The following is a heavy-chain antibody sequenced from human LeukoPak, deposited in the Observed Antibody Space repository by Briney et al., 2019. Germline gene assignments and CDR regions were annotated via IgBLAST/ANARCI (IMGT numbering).Heavy chain of an antibody. CDR3: ARTAMVTKRALGYMDV. Sequence: GASVKVSCKASGYTFTSYGISWVRQAPGQGLEWMGWISAYNGNTNYAQKLQGRVSMTTDTSTSTAYMELRSLRSDDTAVYYCARTAMVTKRALGYMDVWGKGTTVTVSS. J-gene: IGHJ6*03. D-gene: IGHD5-18*01. V-gene: IGHV1-18*01. CDR2: ISAYNGNT. CDR1: GYTFTSYG.